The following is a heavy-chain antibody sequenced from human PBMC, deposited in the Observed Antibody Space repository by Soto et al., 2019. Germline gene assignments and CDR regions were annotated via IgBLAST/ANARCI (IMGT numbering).Heavy chain of an antibody. J-gene: IGHJ3*02. V-gene: IGHV4-59*01. Sequence: QVQLQESGPGLVKPSETLSLTCTVSGGSISSYYWSWIRQPPGKGLEWIGYIYYSGSTNYNPSLKSRVTVSVDRSKNQFPLKLGSVTAADTAVYYCARAGDYGDYGGAFDIWGQGTMVTVSS. CDR2: IYYSGST. D-gene: IGHD4-17*01. CDR3: ARAGDYGDYGGAFDI. CDR1: GGSISSYY.